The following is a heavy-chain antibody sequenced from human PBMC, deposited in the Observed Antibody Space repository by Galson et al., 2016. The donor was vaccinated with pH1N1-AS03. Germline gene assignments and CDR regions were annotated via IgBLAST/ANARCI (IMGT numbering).Heavy chain of an antibody. Sequence: LRLSCAASGFTFNRHAMHWVRQAPGKGLEWVAIMSYDGSTKYYTDSVRDRFTISRDNSKKILYLHMSSLRAEDTAVYYCAKGLHFYDSYYLDYWGRGTLVIVPS. CDR3: AKGLHFYDSYYLDY. CDR1: GFTFNRHA. V-gene: IGHV3-30*18. J-gene: IGHJ4*02. CDR2: MSYDGSTK. D-gene: IGHD2/OR15-2a*01.